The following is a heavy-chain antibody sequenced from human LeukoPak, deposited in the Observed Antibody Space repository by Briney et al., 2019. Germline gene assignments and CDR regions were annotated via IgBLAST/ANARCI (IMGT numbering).Heavy chain of an antibody. D-gene: IGHD4-23*01. CDR3: ARHGDGGPAEYFRH. J-gene: IGHJ1*01. V-gene: IGHV4-39*01. CDR2: IHYSGAT. CDR1: GGSISSSTYF. Sequence: SETLSLTCTVSGGSISSSTYFWSWIRQPPGKGLEWIATIHYSGATYYSPSLKSRVTMSVDTSKNQFSLNLSSVTAADTAVYYCARHGDGGPAEYFRHWGQGTLVTVSS.